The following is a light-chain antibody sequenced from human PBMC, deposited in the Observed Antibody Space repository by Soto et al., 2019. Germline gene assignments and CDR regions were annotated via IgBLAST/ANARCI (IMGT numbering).Light chain of an antibody. V-gene: IGLV1-44*01. Sequence: QSVLTQPHSASGTPGQRVTISCSGSSCNIGSNTVNWYQQLPGTAPKLLIYSNNQRPPGVPDRFSGSKSGTSASLAISGLQSEDEADYYCAAWDDSLNGVVFGGGTKLTVL. CDR1: SCNIGSNT. J-gene: IGLJ2*01. CDR2: SNN. CDR3: AAWDDSLNGVV.